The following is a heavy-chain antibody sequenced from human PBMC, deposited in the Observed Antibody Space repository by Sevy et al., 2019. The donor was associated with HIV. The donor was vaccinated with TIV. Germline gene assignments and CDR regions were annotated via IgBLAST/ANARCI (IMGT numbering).Heavy chain of an antibody. CDR2: IKQDGSEK. J-gene: IGHJ5*02. Sequence: GGSLRLSCAASGFTFSSYWMTWVRQAPGKGLEWVANIKQDGSEKYYVDSVKGRFTISRDNAKNSLYLQMNSLRAEDTAVYYCARIPFLAVIPNNWFDPWGQGTLVTVSS. V-gene: IGHV3-7*01. D-gene: IGHD2-21*01. CDR3: ARIPFLAVIPNNWFDP. CDR1: GFTFSSYW.